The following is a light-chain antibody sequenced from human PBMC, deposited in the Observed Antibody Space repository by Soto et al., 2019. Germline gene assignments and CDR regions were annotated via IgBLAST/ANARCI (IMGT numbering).Light chain of an antibody. CDR1: QTISSW. J-gene: IGKJ1*01. Sequence: DIQMTQSPSTLSGSVGDRVTITCRASQTISSWLAWYQQKTGKAPKLLIYKASTLKSGVPSRFSGSGYGTDFTLTISSLQTEDFATYYCQQSYSTPRTFGQGTKVDIK. V-gene: IGKV1-5*03. CDR2: KAS. CDR3: QQSYSTPRT.